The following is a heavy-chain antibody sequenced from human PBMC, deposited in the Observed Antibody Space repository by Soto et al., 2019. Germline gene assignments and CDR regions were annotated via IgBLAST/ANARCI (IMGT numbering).Heavy chain of an antibody. J-gene: IGHJ4*02. D-gene: IGHD3-22*01. Sequence: PGGSLRLSCAASGFTFGDYAMSWVRQAPGKGLEWVSTITDTGASTYYADSVKGRFTISRDNSKSMLYLQMNSLRAEDTAIYYCAKDRGYYASSGHLCYFDYWGQGTLVTVSS. CDR2: ITDTGAST. CDR1: GFTFGDYA. V-gene: IGHV3-23*01. CDR3: AKDRGYYASSGHLCYFDY.